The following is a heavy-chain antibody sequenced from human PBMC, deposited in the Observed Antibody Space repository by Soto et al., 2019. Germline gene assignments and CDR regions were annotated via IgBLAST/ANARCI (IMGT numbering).Heavy chain of an antibody. CDR1: GYTFTSYG. D-gene: IGHD3-3*01. Sequence: ASVKVSCKASGYTFTSYGISWVRQAPGQGLEWMGWISAYNGNTNYAQKLQGRVTMTTDTSTSTAYMELRSLRSDDTAVYYCARYESGPLVVIIYPNYYYYGMDVWGQGTTVTV. CDR3: ARYESGPLVVIIYPNYYYYGMDV. J-gene: IGHJ6*02. CDR2: ISAYNGNT. V-gene: IGHV1-18*01.